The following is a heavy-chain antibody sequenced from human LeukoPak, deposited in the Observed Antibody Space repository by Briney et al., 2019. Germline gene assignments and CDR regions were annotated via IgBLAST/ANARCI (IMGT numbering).Heavy chain of an antibody. CDR3: ARDEARITIFGVAGYFDY. CDR1: GYTFTSYA. V-gene: IGHV1-3*01. CDR2: INAGNGNT. D-gene: IGHD3-3*01. Sequence: GASVTVSCKASGYTFTSYAMHWVRQAPGQRLEWMGWINAGNGNTKYSQKFQGRVTITRDTSASTAYMVLSSLRSEDTAVYYCARDEARITIFGVAGYFDYWGQGTLVTVSS. J-gene: IGHJ4*02.